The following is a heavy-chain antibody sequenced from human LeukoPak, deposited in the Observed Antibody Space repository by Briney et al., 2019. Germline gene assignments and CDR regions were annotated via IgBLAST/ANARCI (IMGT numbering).Heavy chain of an antibody. V-gene: IGHV4-59*12. D-gene: IGHD2/OR15-2a*01. CDR3: ARAHSIASYYYGVDV. J-gene: IGHJ6*02. CDR2: IYYSGST. Sequence: SETLSLTCTVSGGSISSYYWSWIRQPPGKGLEWIGYIYYSGSTNYNPSLKSRVTVSVDTSENQFSLKLSSVTAADTAVYYCARAHSIASYYYGVDVWGQGTTVTVSS. CDR1: GGSISSYY.